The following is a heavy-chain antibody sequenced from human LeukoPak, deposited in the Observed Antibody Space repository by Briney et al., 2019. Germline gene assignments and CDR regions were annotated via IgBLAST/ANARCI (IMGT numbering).Heavy chain of an antibody. CDR2: IRYDGSNK. V-gene: IGHV3-30*02. J-gene: IGHJ6*03. Sequence: GGSRRLSCAASGFTFSSYGMHWVRQAPGKGLEWVAFIRYDGSNKYYADSVKGRFTISRDNSKNTLYLQMNSLRAEDTAVYYCAKAGENYSNYGAYYYYMDVWGKGTTVTVSS. CDR3: AKAGENYSNYGAYYYYMDV. D-gene: IGHD4-11*01. CDR1: GFTFSSYG.